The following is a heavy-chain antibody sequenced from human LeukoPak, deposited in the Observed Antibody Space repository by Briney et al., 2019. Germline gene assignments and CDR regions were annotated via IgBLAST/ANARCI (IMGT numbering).Heavy chain of an antibody. CDR1: GFTFSNYW. Sequence: PRASLRLSCIASGFTFSNYWMSWVRQAPGKGLEWVANIKQDGSEKYYVDSVKGRFSISRDNAKSSLDLQMNNLRAEDTAVYYCATTQTFDYWGQGTLVTVSS. V-gene: IGHV3-7*03. CDR2: IKQDGSEK. J-gene: IGHJ4*02. D-gene: IGHD2-15*01. CDR3: ATTQTFDY.